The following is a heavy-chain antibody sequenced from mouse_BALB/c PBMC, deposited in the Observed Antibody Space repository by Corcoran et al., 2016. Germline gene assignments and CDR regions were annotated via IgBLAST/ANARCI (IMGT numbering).Heavy chain of an antibody. CDR3: ARRKYDYRYGAMDY. CDR2: INPNNGGT. CDR1: GYTFTSYV. D-gene: IGHD2-14*01. J-gene: IGHJ4*01. V-gene: IGHV1-22*01. Sequence: EVQLQQSGPELVKPGASVKMSCKASGYTFTSYVMHWVKQKPGQGLEWIGYINPNNGGTSYNQKFKGKATLTVDKSSSTAYMELRSLTSEDSAVYYCARRKYDYRYGAMDYWGQGTSVTVSS.